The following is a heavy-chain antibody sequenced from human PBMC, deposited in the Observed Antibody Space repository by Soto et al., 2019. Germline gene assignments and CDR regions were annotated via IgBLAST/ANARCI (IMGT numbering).Heavy chain of an antibody. D-gene: IGHD6-19*01. V-gene: IGHV3-23*01. Sequence: AGGSLRLSCAASGFTFSSYAMSWVRQAPGKGLEWVSAISGSGGSTYYADSVKGRFTISRDNSKNTLYMQMNSLRAEDTAVYYCAKDFVGTLADCFDYWGQGTLVTVSS. CDR1: GFTFSSYA. CDR3: AKDFVGTLADCFDY. CDR2: ISGSGGST. J-gene: IGHJ4*02.